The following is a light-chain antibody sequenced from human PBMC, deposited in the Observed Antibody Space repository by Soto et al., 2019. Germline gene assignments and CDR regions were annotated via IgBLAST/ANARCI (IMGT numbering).Light chain of an antibody. CDR1: QSVSSN. CDR2: GAS. V-gene: IGKV3D-15*01. CDR3: QQYNKWPLT. J-gene: IGKJ4*01. Sequence: EIVMTQSPATLSVSPGERATLSCRASQSVSSNLAWYQQKPGQAPMLLIYGASTRATGIPARFSGSGSGTEFTLTISSLQSEDFAGYYCQQYNKWPLTFGGGTKVEIK.